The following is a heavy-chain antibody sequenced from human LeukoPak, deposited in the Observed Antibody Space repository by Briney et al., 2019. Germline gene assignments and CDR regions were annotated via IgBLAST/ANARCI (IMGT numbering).Heavy chain of an antibody. J-gene: IGHJ6*04. CDR3: EKDRAAMDV. Sequence: PGGSLRLSCAASGLTFSNYAMNWVRQAPGKGLEWVSFISSSGGSTYYADSVKGRFIISRDNSKNTLYLQMNSLRAEDTAVYYCEKDRAAMDVWGKGTTVTVSS. V-gene: IGHV3-23*01. CDR2: ISSSGGST. CDR1: GLTFSNYA.